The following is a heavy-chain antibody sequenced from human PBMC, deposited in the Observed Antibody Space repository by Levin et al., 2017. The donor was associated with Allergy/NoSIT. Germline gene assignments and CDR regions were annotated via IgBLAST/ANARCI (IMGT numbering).Heavy chain of an antibody. Sequence: GGSLRLSCVASGFTFSSYWMTWVRQAPGEGLEWVANIKQDGSEKHYVDSVKGRFTISRDNAKNSFYLQMNSLRAEDTAVYYCAILGVTEDFDYWGQGTLVTVSS. D-gene: IGHD2-21*02. V-gene: IGHV3-7*01. CDR3: AILGVTEDFDY. CDR2: IKQDGSEK. J-gene: IGHJ4*02. CDR1: GFTFSSYW.